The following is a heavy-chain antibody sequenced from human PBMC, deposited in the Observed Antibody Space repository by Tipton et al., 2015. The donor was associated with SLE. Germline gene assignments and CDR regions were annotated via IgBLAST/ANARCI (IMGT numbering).Heavy chain of an antibody. D-gene: IGHD3-16*01. CDR3: AKDDPVCDY. Sequence: SLRLSCAASGFIFSTYGAHWVRQAPGQGLEWVSFIRSDGGSKFYADSVRGRFTISRDNSKNTLYLQMNSLRPEDTAVYYCAKDDPVCDYWGQGTLVTVSS. CDR1: GFIFSTYG. V-gene: IGHV3-30*02. J-gene: IGHJ4*02. CDR2: IRSDGGSK.